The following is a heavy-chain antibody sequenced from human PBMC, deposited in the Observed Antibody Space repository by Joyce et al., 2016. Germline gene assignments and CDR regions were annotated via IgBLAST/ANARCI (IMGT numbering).Heavy chain of an antibody. V-gene: IGHV4-59*11. CDR3: AGDALLKWYFDL. D-gene: IGHD3-10*01. Sequence: VQLQESGPGLVKPSETLSLSCTVSGDSSNTHYWSWIRQSPGKGLVWIGILFDSENVSYNPSLKSRVTISMDTSMNQFSLKLRSVTAADTAVYYCAGDALLKWYFDLWGRGTLVTVSS. CDR2: LFDSENV. CDR1: GDSSNTHY. J-gene: IGHJ2*01.